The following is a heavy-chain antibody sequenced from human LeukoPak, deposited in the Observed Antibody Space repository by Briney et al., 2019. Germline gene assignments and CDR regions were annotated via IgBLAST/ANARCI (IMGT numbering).Heavy chain of an antibody. V-gene: IGHV1-18*01. CDR3: ARDPTNTSGRYAYFDS. CDR1: GYTFNHHG. Sequence: ASVKVSCKASGYTFNHHGISRVRQAPGQGLEWMGWISCYNGDTTYAQKFQGRVTMSKDTGTSTAYMELTGLRSDDTAVYYCARDPTNTSGRYAYFDSWGQGTLVTVSS. CDR2: ISCYNGDT. J-gene: IGHJ4*02. D-gene: IGHD6-19*01.